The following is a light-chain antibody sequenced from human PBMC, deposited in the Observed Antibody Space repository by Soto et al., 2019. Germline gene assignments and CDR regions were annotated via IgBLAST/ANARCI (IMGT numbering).Light chain of an antibody. CDR1: QSVLYSSNNKNY. Sequence: DIVMTQSPDSLAVSLRERATIRCKSSQSVLYSSNNKNYLAWYQQKAGQPPKLLIYWASTRESGVPDRLSGGGSGTDFTLTISSLQAEDVAVYYCQQYYSARTFGQGTKVDIK. J-gene: IGKJ1*01. CDR3: QQYYSART. CDR2: WAS. V-gene: IGKV4-1*01.